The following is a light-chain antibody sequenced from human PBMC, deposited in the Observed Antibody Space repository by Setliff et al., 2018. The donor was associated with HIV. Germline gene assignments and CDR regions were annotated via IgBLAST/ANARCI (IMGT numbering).Light chain of an antibody. CDR1: SSDVGGYNY. V-gene: IGLV2-11*01. CDR3: CSYAGSYTVL. CDR2: DVS. Sequence: QSALTRPRSVSGSPGQSVTMSCTGTSSDVGGYNYVSWYQQHPGKAPKLMIYDVSKRPSGVPDRFSGSKSGNTAFLTISGLQGEDEADYYCCSYAGSYTVLFGGGTKVTV. J-gene: IGLJ2*01.